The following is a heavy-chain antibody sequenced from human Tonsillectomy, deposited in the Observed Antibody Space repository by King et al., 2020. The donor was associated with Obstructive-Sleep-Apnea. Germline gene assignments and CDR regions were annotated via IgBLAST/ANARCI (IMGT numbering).Heavy chain of an antibody. D-gene: IGHD5-12*01. J-gene: IGHJ6*02. CDR2: MYYSGNT. Sequence: QVQLQESGPGLVKPSETLSLTCFVSGASITSHKWIWIRQPPGKALEWIGYMYYSGNTIYNPSLKSRVTISAETSKNQFSLKVTSVTAADTAVYYCARRGRHSDYDEHYYYGMDVWGQGTTVIVSS. CDR3: ARRGRHSDYDEHYYYGMDV. V-gene: IGHV4-59*08. CDR1: GASITSHK.